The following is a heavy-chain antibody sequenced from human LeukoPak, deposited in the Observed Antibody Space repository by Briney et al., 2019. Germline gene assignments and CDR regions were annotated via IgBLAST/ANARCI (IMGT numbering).Heavy chain of an antibody. D-gene: IGHD3-10*01. CDR2: INPNSGGT. CDR1: GYTFTGYY. Sequence: GASVKVSCKASGYTFTGYYMHWVRQAPGQGLEWMGWINPNSGGTNYAQKFQGRVTMTRDTSISTVYMELSSLRSEDTAVYYCARGVGITMVRGVIPDREHDYWGQGTLVTVSS. CDR3: ARGVGITMVRGVIPDREHDY. V-gene: IGHV1-2*02. J-gene: IGHJ4*02.